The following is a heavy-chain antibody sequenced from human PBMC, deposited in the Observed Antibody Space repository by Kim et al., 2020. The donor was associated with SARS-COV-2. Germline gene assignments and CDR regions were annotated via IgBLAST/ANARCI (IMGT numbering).Heavy chain of an antibody. D-gene: IGHD3-22*01. V-gene: IGHV4-59*01. Sequence: RVTISVDTSKNQFSLKLSSVTAADTAVYYCARTSSKLYYYDSSGYYYFDYWGQGTLVTVSS. J-gene: IGHJ4*02. CDR3: ARTSSKLYYYDSSGYYYFDY.